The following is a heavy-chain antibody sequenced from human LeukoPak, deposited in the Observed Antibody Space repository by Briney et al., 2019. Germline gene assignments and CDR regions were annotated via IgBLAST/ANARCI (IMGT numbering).Heavy chain of an antibody. V-gene: IGHV4-59*12. CDR3: ARAQLELPAYYMDV. Sequence: SETLSLTCTVSGGSISSYYWSWIQQPPGKGLEWIGYIYHSGSTNYNPSLKSRVTISVDTSKNQFSLKLSSVTAADTAVYYCARAQLELPAYYMDVWGKGTTVTVSS. CDR2: IYHSGST. J-gene: IGHJ6*03. CDR1: GGSISSYY. D-gene: IGHD1-7*01.